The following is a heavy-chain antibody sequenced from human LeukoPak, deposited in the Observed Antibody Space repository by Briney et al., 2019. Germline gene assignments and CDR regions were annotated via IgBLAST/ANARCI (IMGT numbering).Heavy chain of an antibody. CDR1: GGTFSSYA. Sequence: SVKVSCKASGGTFSSYAISWVRQAPGQGLEWMGGIVPIFGTANYAQKFQGRVTITADESTSTAYMELSSLRSEDTAVYYCAGGHGVDSHSYYYYGMDVWGQGTTVTVSS. J-gene: IGHJ6*02. D-gene: IGHD4-11*01. CDR2: IVPIFGTA. V-gene: IGHV1-69*13. CDR3: AGGHGVDSHSYYYYGMDV.